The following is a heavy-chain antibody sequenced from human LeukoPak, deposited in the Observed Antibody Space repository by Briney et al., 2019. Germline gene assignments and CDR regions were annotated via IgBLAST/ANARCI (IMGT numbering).Heavy chain of an antibody. CDR1: GYTFSGYF. CDR2: INADSGGP. D-gene: IGHD7-27*01. Sequence: VASVKVFCKASGYTFSGYFIHWVRQAAGQRLEWMGRINADSGGPEYPPTFQGRVTMTRDTSTSTASMELSRLTSDDTAVYYCARDLSSTPNWEFDYWGQGTLVTVSS. J-gene: IGHJ4*02. CDR3: ARDLSSTPNWEFDY. V-gene: IGHV1-2*06.